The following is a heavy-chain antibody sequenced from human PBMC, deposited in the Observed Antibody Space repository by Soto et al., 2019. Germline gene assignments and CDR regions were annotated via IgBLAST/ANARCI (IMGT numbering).Heavy chain of an antibody. CDR2: AACSGGT. D-gene: IGHD2-15*01. Sequence: SETLSLTCTVSGGSIANNNYFWGWVRQPPGKGLEWIGSAACSGGTYKNPSLKSRVTVSVDTSKNQSSLKLTSVTAADTAVYYCAKVVVGATSHSDFDSWGQGTLVTVSS. CDR3: AKVVVGATSHSDFDS. V-gene: IGHV4-39*01. J-gene: IGHJ4*02. CDR1: GGSIANNNYF.